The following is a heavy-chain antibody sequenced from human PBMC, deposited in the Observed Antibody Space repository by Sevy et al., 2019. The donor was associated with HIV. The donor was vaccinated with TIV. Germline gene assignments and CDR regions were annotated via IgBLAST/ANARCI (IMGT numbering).Heavy chain of an antibody. D-gene: IGHD1-26*01. J-gene: IGHJ3*02. V-gene: IGHV3-73*01. CDR2: IRSKANNYAT. CDR1: GFNFSVSA. CDR3: AKDLVGATEAHAFDI. Sequence: GGSLRLSCAVSGFNFSVSAMHWVRQASGKGLEWLGRIRSKANNYATAYSTSVKGRFTMSRDDSKSTAYLQMNSLRAEDTAVYYCAKDLVGATEAHAFDIWGQGTMVTVSS.